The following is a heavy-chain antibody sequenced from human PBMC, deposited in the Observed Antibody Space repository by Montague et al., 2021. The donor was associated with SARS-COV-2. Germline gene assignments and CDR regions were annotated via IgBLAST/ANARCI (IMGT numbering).Heavy chain of an antibody. D-gene: IGHD3-3*01. J-gene: IGHJ3*02. Sequence: SETLSLTCTVSGGSVNSGSYSWDWIRQPPGRGLEWIGSIHYSGSTSYNPSPKSRVTISIDTSKNHFSLRVNSVTAADSAVYFCARRPGASYYVFWSGGFDIWGQGTMVTV. CDR1: GGSVNSGSYS. CDR3: ARRPGASYYVFWSGGFDI. V-gene: IGHV4-39*01. CDR2: IHYSGST.